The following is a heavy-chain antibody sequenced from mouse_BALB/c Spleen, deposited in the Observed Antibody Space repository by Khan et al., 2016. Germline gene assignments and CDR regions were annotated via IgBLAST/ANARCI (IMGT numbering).Heavy chain of an antibody. J-gene: IGHJ2*01. Sequence: QVQLQQSGAELMKPGASVKISCKATGYTFSSYWIEWVKQRPGHGLEWIGAILPGSGSTNYNEKFRGKATLTADTSSNTAYMQLSSLTSEDSAFHYCARTDRRGYFDYWGQGTTLTVSS. V-gene: IGHV1-9*01. CDR2: ILPGSGST. CDR1: GYTFSSYW. CDR3: ARTDRRGYFDY.